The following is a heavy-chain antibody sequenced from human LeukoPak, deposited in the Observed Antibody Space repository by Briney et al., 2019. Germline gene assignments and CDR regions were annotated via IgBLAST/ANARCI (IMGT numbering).Heavy chain of an antibody. CDR2: IKQDGSEK. CDR1: GFTFSSYW. J-gene: IGHJ4*02. V-gene: IGHV3-7*03. Sequence: GGSLRLSCAASGFTFSSYWMSWVRQAPGKGLEWVANIKQDGSEKYYVDSVKGRFTISRDNAKNSLYLQMCSLRAEDTAVYYCARDGASRYSYGLYYFDYWGQGTLVTVSS. D-gene: IGHD5-18*01. CDR3: ARDGASRYSYGLYYFDY.